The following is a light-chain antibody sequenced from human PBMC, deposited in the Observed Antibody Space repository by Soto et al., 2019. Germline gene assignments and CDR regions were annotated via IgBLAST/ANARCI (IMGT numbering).Light chain of an antibody. Sequence: QSALTQPASVSGSPGQSITISCTGTSSDVGGYKFVSWYQQHPGKAPKLIIYEVSNRPSGVSNRFSGSKSGNAASLTISGLQAEDEADYYCSSYTRSSSVVFCGGTKVTVL. CDR2: EVS. V-gene: IGLV2-14*01. CDR3: SSYTRSSSVV. CDR1: SSDVGGYKF. J-gene: IGLJ3*02.